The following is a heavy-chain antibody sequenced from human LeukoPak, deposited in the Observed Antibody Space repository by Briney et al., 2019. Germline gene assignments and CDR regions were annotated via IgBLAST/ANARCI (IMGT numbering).Heavy chain of an antibody. V-gene: IGHV3-7*01. D-gene: IGHD3-3*01. CDR3: ARSYYDFWSGYFPFGY. CDR2: IKQDGSEK. CDR1: GFTFSDYA. J-gene: IGHJ4*02. Sequence: GALRLSCAASGFTFSDYAMSWVRQAPGKGLEWVANIKQDGSEKYYVDSVKGRFTISRDNAKNSLYLQMNSLRAEDTAVYYCARSYYDFWSGYFPFGYWGQGTLVTVSS.